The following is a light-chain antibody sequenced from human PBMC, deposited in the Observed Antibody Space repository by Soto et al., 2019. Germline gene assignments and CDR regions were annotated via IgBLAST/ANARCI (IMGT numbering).Light chain of an antibody. CDR3: QKSFSTWT. CDR1: QNISTY. CDR2: AAS. Sequence: DIQMTQSPSSLSASVGDRVTITCRASQNISTYLNWYQQKPRKVPKLLIYAASSLQSGVPPRFSGSGSGTDFALTIDSLHPEDYATYYCQKSFSTWTFGQGTKVDIK. J-gene: IGKJ1*01. V-gene: IGKV1-39*01.